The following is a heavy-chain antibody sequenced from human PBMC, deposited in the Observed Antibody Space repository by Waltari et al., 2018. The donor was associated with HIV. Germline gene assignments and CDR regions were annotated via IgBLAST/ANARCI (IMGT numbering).Heavy chain of an antibody. CDR2: IWHDGSNK. D-gene: IGHD6-13*01. CDR3: VRDMRTEVGILDF. CDR1: GFSFSTHG. Sequence: QVQLVESGGGVVQPGRSLRLSCAASGFSFSTHGMHWVRQAPGKGLEWVADIWHDGSNKFHGDSVKGRFIISRDNSNNTLYLQMNSLRADDTAVYHCVRDMRTEVGILDFWGQGTRVTVSS. J-gene: IGHJ4*02. V-gene: IGHV3-33*01.